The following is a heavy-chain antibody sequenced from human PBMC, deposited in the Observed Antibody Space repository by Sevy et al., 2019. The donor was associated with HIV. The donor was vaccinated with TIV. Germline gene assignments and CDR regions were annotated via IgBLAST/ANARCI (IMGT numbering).Heavy chain of an antibody. V-gene: IGHV3-48*02. CDR1: GFTFSSYS. CDR3: ATLFHYSSQFDC. J-gene: IGHJ4*02. Sequence: GGSLRLSCAASGFTFSSYSMNWVRQAPGKGLEWVSYISNISRTIYYADSVRGRFTISRDNAKNSLYLQMKSLRDEDTAVYYCATLFHYSSQFDCWGQGTLVTVSS. D-gene: IGHD4-4*01. CDR2: ISNISRTI.